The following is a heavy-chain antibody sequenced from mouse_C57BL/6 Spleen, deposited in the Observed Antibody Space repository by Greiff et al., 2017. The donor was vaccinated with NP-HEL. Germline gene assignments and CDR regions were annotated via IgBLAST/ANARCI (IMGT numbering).Heavy chain of an antibody. CDR1: GFTFSSYA. CDR2: ISSGGDYI. V-gene: IGHV5-9-1*02. J-gene: IGHJ2*01. CDR3: TRGDWDDYFDY. Sequence: EVQRVESGEGLVKPGGSLKLSCAASGFTFSSYAMSWVRQTPEKRLEWVAYISSGGDYIYYADTVKGRFTISRDNARNTLYLQMSSLKSEDTAMYYCTRGDWDDYFDYWGQGTTLTVSS. D-gene: IGHD4-1*01.